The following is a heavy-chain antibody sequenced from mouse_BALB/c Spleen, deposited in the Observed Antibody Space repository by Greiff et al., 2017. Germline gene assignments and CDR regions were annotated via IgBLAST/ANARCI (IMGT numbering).Heavy chain of an antibody. D-gene: IGHD1-1*01. V-gene: IGHV5-12-1*01. CDR1: GFAFSSYD. CDR2: ISSGGGST. J-gene: IGHJ2*01. CDR3: ARQENYYGSSWKGYFDY. Sequence: EVQLVESGGGLVKPGGSLKLSCAASGFAFSSYDMSWVRQTPEKRLEWVAYISSGGGSTYYPDTVKGRFTISRDNAKNTLYLQMSSLKSEDTAMYYCARQENYYGSSWKGYFDYWGQGTTLTVSS.